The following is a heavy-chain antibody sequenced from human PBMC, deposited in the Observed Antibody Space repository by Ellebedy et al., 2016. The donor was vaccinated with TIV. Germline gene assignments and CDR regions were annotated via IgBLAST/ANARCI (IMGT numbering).Heavy chain of an antibody. J-gene: IGHJ4*02. CDR3: ARGVEYSSSSVFDY. V-gene: IGHV3-33*01. Sequence: GESLKISCAASGFTFSSYGMHWVRQAPGKGLEWVAVIWYDGSNKYYADSVKGRFTISRDNSKNTLYLQMNSLRAEDKDVYYCARGVEYSSSSVFDYWGQGTLVTVSS. D-gene: IGHD6-6*01. CDR1: GFTFSSYG. CDR2: IWYDGSNK.